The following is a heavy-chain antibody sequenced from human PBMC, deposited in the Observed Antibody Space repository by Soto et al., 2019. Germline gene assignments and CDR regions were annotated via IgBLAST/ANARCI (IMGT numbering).Heavy chain of an antibody. V-gene: IGHV5-51*01. CDR1: GYIIKNYW. D-gene: IGHD3-16*01. Sequence: GESLKISCKASGYIIKNYWIGWVRQMPVQGLEWMGIIFPDDSDTRSSPSFQGHVTISVDKSISTAYVQWSSLKASDSAIYYCFRGGVTSRTFDYWGQGTLVTVSS. J-gene: IGHJ4*02. CDR2: IFPDDSDT. CDR3: FRGGVTSRTFDY.